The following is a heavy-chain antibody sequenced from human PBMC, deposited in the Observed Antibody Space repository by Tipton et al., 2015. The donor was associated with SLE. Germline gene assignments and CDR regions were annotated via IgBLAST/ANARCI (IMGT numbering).Heavy chain of an antibody. D-gene: IGHD3-16*01. CDR3: ALQFYDYVWGSYRNYFDY. CDR1: GFTFSSYA. Sequence: SLRLSCAASGFTFSSYAMSWVRQAPGKGLEWVSAISGSSSYIYYADSVKGRFTISRDNAKNSLYLQMNSLRAEDTAVYYCALQFYDYVWGSYRNYFDYWGQGTLVTVSS. J-gene: IGHJ4*02. V-gene: IGHV3-21*01. CDR2: ISGSSSYI.